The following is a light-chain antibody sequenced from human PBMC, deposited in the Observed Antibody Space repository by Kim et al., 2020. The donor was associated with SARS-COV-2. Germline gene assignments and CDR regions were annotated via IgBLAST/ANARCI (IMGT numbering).Light chain of an antibody. CDR1: KLGDKY. V-gene: IGLV3-1*01. CDR2: EDN. J-gene: IGLJ2*01. Sequence: SYELTQPPSVSVSPGQTASITCSGDKLGDKYACWYQQKPGQSPILVIYEDNERPSEIPDRFSGSKSGNTATLTVSGIQPMDEADYYCQAWDSRTVIFGGGTQLTVL. CDR3: QAWDSRTVI.